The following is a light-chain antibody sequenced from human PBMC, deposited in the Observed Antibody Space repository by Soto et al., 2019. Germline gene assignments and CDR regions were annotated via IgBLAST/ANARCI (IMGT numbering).Light chain of an antibody. CDR1: QSVSSSY. Sequence: EIVLTQSPGTLSLSPGERATLSCRASQSVSSSYLAWYQQKPGQAPRLLIYGASSRGTGIPDRFSGSGSGTDFTLTISRLEPEDFAVYYCHKYDSSPLTFGGGTKVEIK. CDR2: GAS. J-gene: IGKJ4*01. CDR3: HKYDSSPLT. V-gene: IGKV3-20*01.